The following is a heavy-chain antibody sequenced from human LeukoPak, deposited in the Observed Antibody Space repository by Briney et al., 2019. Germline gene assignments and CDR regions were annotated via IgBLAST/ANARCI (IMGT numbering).Heavy chain of an antibody. Sequence: SETLSLTCSVSGGSNTSYYWSWIRQPPGKGLEGIGYIYYSGSTNYNPSLKSRVTIAVDTSNNQFSLKLSSVTAADTAVYYCARGGIAAAALVHLDYWGQGTLVTVSS. D-gene: IGHD6-13*01. J-gene: IGHJ4*02. CDR2: IYYSGST. CDR3: ARGGIAAAALVHLDY. V-gene: IGHV4-59*01. CDR1: GGSNTSYY.